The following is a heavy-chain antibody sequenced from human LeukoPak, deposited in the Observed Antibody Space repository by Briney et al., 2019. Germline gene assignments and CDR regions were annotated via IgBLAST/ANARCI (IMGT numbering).Heavy chain of an antibody. CDR3: ARDPESSGYRTPSWFDP. CDR1: GFTVSSNY. CDR2: IYSGGST. Sequence: PGGSLRLSCAASGFTVSSNYMSWVRQAPGKGLEWVSVIYSGGSTYYADSVKGRFTISRDNSKNTLYLQMNSLRAEDTAVYYCARDPESSGYRTPSWFDPWGQGTLVTVSS. V-gene: IGHV3-66*01. D-gene: IGHD3-22*01. J-gene: IGHJ5*02.